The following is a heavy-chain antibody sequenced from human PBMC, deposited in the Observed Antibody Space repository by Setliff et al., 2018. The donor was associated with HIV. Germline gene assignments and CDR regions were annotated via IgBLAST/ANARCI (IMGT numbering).Heavy chain of an antibody. V-gene: IGHV4-59*08. D-gene: IGHD3-10*01. J-gene: IGHJ5*02. CDR3: ARDYGSGSYDH. CDR2: IFSSGTT. Sequence: SETLSLTCTVSGGSLRSYYWSWIRQSPGKGLEWIGYIFSSGTTDYNPSLKSRVTLALDTSTNQFSLQLRSVTAADTAVYYCARDYGSGSYDHWGQGT. CDR1: GGSLRSYY.